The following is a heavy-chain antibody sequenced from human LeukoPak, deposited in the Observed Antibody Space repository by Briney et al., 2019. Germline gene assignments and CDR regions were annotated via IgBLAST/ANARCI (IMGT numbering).Heavy chain of an antibody. CDR1: GYTFTSYY. D-gene: IGHD2-21*02. CDR2: INPSGGST. V-gene: IGHV1-46*01. CDR3: ARVSVVVVTQPYYFDY. J-gene: IGHJ4*02. Sequence: ASVKVSCKASGYTFTSYYMHWVRQAPGQGLEWMGIINPSGGSTSYAQKSQGRVTMTRDTSTSTVYMELSSLRSEDTAVYYCARVSVVVVTQPYYFDYWGQGTLVTVSS.